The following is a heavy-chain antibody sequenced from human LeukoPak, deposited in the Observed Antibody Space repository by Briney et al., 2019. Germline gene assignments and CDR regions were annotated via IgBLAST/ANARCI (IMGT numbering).Heavy chain of an antibody. D-gene: IGHD3-10*01. CDR3: TTDPGSSYIGSGSLMGGGRYYYYYMDV. V-gene: IGHV3-15*01. J-gene: IGHJ6*03. CDR2: IKSKTDGGTT. CDR1: GFTFSNAW. Sequence: PGGSLRLSCAASGFTFSNAWMSWVRQAPGKGLEWVGRIKSKTDGGTTDYAAPVKGRFTISRDDSKNTLYLQMNSLKTEDTAVYYCTTDPGSSYIGSGSLMGGGRYYYYYMDVWGKGTTVTISS.